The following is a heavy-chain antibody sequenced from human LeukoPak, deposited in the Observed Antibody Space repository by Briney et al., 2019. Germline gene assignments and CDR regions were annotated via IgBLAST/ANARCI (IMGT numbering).Heavy chain of an antibody. D-gene: IGHD1-26*01. CDR3: ARDLFRSGSSDGAFDI. CDR1: GGSISSYY. CDR2: IYYSGST. V-gene: IGHV4-59*01. J-gene: IGHJ3*02. Sequence: PSETLSLTCTVSGGSISSYYWSWIRQPPGKGLEWIGYIYYSGSTNYNPSLKSRVTISVDTSKNQFSLKLSSVTAADTAVYYCARDLFRSGSSDGAFDIWGQGTMVTVSS.